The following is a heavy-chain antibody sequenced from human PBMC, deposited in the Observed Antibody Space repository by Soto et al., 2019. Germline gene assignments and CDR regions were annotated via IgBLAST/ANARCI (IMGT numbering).Heavy chain of an antibody. J-gene: IGHJ6*03. CDR2: INHSGST. V-gene: IGHV4-34*01. CDR3: ARQHYYYCYMDV. Sequence: QVQLQQWGAGLLKPSESLSLTCAVYGGSFSGYYWSWIRQPPGKGLEWIGEINHSGSTNYNPSLKSRVTISVDTSKNQFSLKLSSVTAADTAVYYCARQHYYYCYMDVWGKGTTVTVSS. CDR1: GGSFSGYY.